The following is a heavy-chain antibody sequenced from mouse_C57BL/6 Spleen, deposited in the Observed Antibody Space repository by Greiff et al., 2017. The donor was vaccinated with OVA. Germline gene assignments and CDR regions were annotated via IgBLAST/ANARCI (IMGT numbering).Heavy chain of an antibody. CDR1: GYTFTSYW. J-gene: IGHJ2*01. D-gene: IGHD1-1*01. Sequence: QVQLQQPGAELVKPGASVKMSCKASGYTFTSYWITWVKQRPGQGLEWIGDIYPGSGSTNYNEKFKSKATLTVDTSSSTAYMQLSSLTSEDSAVYYCARPITTVVATGYFDYWGQGTTLTVSS. CDR2: IYPGSGST. V-gene: IGHV1-55*01. CDR3: ARPITTVVATGYFDY.